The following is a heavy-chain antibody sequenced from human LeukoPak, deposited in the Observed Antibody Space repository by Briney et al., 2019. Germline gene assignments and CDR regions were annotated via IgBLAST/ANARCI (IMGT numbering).Heavy chain of an antibody. CDR1: GYTFTAYY. Sequence: ASVKVSCKASGYTFTAYYMHWVRQAPGQGPEWMGWINPNSGATNHAQKLQGRVTLTRDTSINTAYMELSRLRPDDTAVYYCVRDGAFDYWGQGTLVTVSS. J-gene: IGHJ4*02. CDR2: INPNSGAT. CDR3: VRDGAFDY. V-gene: IGHV1-2*02.